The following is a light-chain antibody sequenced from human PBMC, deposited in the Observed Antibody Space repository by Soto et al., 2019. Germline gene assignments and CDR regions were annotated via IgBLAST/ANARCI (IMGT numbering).Light chain of an antibody. CDR1: SSDVGDSNY. V-gene: IGLV2-14*01. CDR2: EVT. J-gene: IGLJ1*01. CDR3: SSYTTSSTYV. Sequence: QSALTQPASVSGSPGQSITISCTGTSSDVGDSNYVSWYQQHPGKVPKLMIYEVTYRPSGVSNRFSGSKSGNTASLTISGLQPEDEADYYCSSYTTSSTYVFGTGTKLTVL.